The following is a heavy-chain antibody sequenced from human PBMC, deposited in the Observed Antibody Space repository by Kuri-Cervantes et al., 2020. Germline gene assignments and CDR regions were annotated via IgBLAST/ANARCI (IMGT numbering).Heavy chain of an antibody. CDR2: IYHSGST. Sequence: ESLKISCTVSGGSISSLYWTWIRQPPGKGLEWIGSIYHSGSTYYNPSLKSRLTISVDTSKNQFSLKLNSVTAADTAIYYCARHGHFGDWFDPWGQGTLVTVSS. V-gene: IGHV4-59*08. J-gene: IGHJ5*02. CDR1: GGSISSLY. CDR3: ARHGHFGDWFDP. D-gene: IGHD3-16*01.